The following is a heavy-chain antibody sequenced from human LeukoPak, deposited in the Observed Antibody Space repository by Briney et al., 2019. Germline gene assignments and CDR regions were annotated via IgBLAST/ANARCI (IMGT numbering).Heavy chain of an antibody. CDR1: GFTFSNYD. D-gene: IGHD6-19*01. CDR2: IWYDGSNK. V-gene: IGHV3-30*02. J-gene: IGHJ6*02. Sequence: PGGSLRLSCAAPGFTFSNYDMSWARQAPGKGLEWVAVIWYDGSNKHYADSVKGRFTISRDNSKNTLYLQMSSLRAEDTAVYYCVKDRSIAVAFYYYYGMDVWGQGTTVTVSS. CDR3: VKDRSIAVAFYYYYGMDV.